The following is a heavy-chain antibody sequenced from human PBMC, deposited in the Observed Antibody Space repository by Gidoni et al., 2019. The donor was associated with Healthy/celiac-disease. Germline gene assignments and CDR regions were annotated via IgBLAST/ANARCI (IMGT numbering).Heavy chain of an antibody. J-gene: IGHJ5*02. V-gene: IGHV4-34*01. D-gene: IGHD6-13*01. CDR1: GGSFSGYY. CDR2: INHSVST. Sequence: QVQLQQWGAGLLKPSETLSLTCAVYGGSFSGYYWSWIRQPPGKGLEWIGEINHSVSTNYNPSLKSRVTISVDTSKNQFSLKLSSVTAADTAVYYCARALIAAAGTNWFDPWGQGTLVTVSS. CDR3: ARALIAAAGTNWFDP.